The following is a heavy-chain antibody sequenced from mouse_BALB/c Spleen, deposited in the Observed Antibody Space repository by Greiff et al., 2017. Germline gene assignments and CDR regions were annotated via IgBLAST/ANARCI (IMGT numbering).Heavy chain of an antibody. J-gene: IGHJ3*01. D-gene: IGHD2-1*01. V-gene: IGHV5-12-1*01. Sequence: EVMLVESGGGLVKPGGSLKLSCAASGFAFSSYDMSWVRQTPEKRLEWVAYISSGGGSTYYPDTVKGRFTISRDNAKNTLYLQMSSLKSEDTAMYYCARHVGGNYVFAYWGQGTLVTVSA. CDR2: ISSGGGST. CDR1: GFAFSSYD. CDR3: ARHVGGNYVFAY.